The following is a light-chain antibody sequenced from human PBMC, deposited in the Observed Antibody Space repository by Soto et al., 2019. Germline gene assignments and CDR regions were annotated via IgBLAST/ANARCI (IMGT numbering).Light chain of an antibody. Sequence: DIQLTQSPSSLSAAVGDRVTITCRASQTISSYLNWYQQKPGKAPKLLIYDASSLESGVPSRVSGSGSGTDFTLTISSLEPEDFAVYYCQQRSNWITFGQGTRLEIK. CDR1: QTISSY. V-gene: IGKV1-39*01. CDR2: DAS. J-gene: IGKJ5*01. CDR3: QQRSNWIT.